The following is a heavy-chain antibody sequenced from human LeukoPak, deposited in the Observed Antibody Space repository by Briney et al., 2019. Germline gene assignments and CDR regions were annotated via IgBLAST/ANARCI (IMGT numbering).Heavy chain of an antibody. CDR3: ARVNPTTSYYDFWSGYYEIDY. CDR2: INPNSGGT. J-gene: IGHJ4*02. V-gene: IGHV1-2*02. D-gene: IGHD3-3*01. Sequence: ASVKVSCKASGYTFTGYYTHWVRQAPGQGLEWMGWINPNSGGTNYAQKFQGRVTMTRDTSISTAYMELSRLRSDDTAVYYCARVNPTTSYYDFWSGYYEIDYWGQGTLVTVSS. CDR1: GYTFTGYY.